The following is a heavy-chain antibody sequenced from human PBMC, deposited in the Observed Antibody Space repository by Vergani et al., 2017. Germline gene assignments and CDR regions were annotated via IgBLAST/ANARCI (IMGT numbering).Heavy chain of an antibody. CDR2: ISGTGGSA. Sequence: EVRLLQSGGGLGQPGGSLRLSCEASGFSFSSHAMAWVRQAPGKGLEWVAVISGTGGSAYNAKSVKDRFTIARDNSQNTVYLQLKSLSADDTDIYYCARDRNSWGIKDGSLDYWGQGILVTVSS. CDR1: GFSFSSHA. D-gene: IGHD7-27*01. J-gene: IGHJ4*02. CDR3: ARDRNSWGIKDGSLDY. V-gene: IGHV3-23*01.